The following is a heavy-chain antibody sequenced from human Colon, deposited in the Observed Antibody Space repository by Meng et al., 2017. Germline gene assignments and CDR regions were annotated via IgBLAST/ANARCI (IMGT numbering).Heavy chain of an antibody. CDR2: VTPKSGST. CDR1: GYTFPAYD. CDR3: ATIRGFLYGYSDD. D-gene: IGHD3-10*01. V-gene: IGHV1-8*02. Sequence: LRSWREVNRPGASVKVSCKAAGYTFPAYDISWVRQATGQGPEWLGWVTPKSGSTVYAPKFQGRVTMNRNTSISTAYLELTNLRSEDTAMYYCATIRGFLYGYSDDWGQGTLVTVSS. J-gene: IGHJ4*02.